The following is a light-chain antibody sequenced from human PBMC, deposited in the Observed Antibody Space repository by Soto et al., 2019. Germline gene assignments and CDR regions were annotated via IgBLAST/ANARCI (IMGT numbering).Light chain of an antibody. J-gene: IGKJ1*01. V-gene: IGKV3-20*01. Sequence: EIVLTQSPGTLSLSPGERATLSCRASQSVTSSYLAWYQQKPGQAPRLLIYGASSRATGILDRFSGSGSGTAFTLTISRLEPADFAVYYCQQYGSSPWTFGPGTKVEFK. CDR2: GAS. CDR3: QQYGSSPWT. CDR1: QSVTSSY.